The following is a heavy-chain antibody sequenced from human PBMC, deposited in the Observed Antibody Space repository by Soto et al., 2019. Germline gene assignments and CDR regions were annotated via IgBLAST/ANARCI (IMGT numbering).Heavy chain of an antibody. CDR1: GGTFSSYS. CDR3: ARECGRHSGGIDY. Sequence: QVQLVQSGAEVKKPGSSVKVSCKASGGTFSSYSINWVRQAPGQGLEWMGEIIPIFGTANYAQKFQGRVTMTADESTSTAYMELSSLRSADTAVYYCARECGRHSGGIDYWGQGTLVTVSS. J-gene: IGHJ4*02. V-gene: IGHV1-69*01. D-gene: IGHD1-26*01. CDR2: IIPIFGTA.